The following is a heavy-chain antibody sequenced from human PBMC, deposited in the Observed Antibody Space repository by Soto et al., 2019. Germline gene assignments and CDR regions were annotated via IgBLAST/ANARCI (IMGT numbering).Heavy chain of an antibody. J-gene: IGHJ4*02. CDR3: ARGSSRWDY. D-gene: IGHD6-13*01. CDR1: GGSISSFY. Sequence: QVQLQESGPGLVKPSETLSLTFTVSGGSISSFYWSWIRQPAGKGLEWIGRLYSGGRNNYNPSLKSRVTMSVDTSKNQFSMRLSSVTAADTAMYYCARGSSRWDYWGQGTLVTVSS. V-gene: IGHV4-4*07. CDR2: LYSGGRN.